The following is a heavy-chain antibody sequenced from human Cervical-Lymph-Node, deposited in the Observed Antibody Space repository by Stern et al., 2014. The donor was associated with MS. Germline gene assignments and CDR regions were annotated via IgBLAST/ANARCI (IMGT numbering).Heavy chain of an antibody. D-gene: IGHD3-22*01. V-gene: IGHV1-24*01. J-gene: IGHJ4*02. CDR3: ATAPLAYYYDTSAYYNNY. CDR2: LDPEDGEI. Sequence: DQLVESGAEVKKPGASVKVSCKVSGYPLTELSMHWVRQAPGRGLEWMGGLDPEDGEIIYAQKFQGRVSMTEDASTETAYMDLSSLTSEDTAVYYCATAPLAYYYDTSAYYNNYWGQGTLVTVSS. CDR1: GYPLTELS.